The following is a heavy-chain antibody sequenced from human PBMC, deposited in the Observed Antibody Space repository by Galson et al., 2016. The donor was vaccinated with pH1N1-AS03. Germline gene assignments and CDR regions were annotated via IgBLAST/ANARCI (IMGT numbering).Heavy chain of an antibody. CDR1: GFTFSTFA. V-gene: IGHV3-23*01. CDR2: VSGSGTST. CDR3: APYGSGRPDRAFHY. Sequence: SLRLSCAASGFTFSTFAISWLRQAPGKGLEWVACVSGSGTSTYYADSLLGRFTVSRDNSKNSLYLHMNNVRAEDTAICYCAPYGSGRPDRAFHYWGLGTLVTVSS. D-gene: IGHD3-10*01. J-gene: IGHJ4*02.